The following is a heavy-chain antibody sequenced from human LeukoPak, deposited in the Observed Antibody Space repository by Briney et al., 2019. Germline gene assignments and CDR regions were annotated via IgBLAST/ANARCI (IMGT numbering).Heavy chain of an antibody. CDR3: AKSIAAAGYYFDY. CDR2: ISYDGSNK. D-gene: IGHD6-13*01. CDR1: GCTFSSYG. V-gene: IGHV3-30*18. J-gene: IGHJ4*02. Sequence: GGSLRLSCAASGCTFSSYGMHWVRQAPGKGLEWVAVISYDGSNKYYADSVKGRFTISRDNSKNTLYLQMNSLRAEDTAVYYCAKSIAAAGYYFDYWGQGTLVAVSS.